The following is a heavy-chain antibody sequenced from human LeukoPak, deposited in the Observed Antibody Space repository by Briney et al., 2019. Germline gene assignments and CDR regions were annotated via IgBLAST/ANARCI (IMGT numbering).Heavy chain of an antibody. V-gene: IGHV3-73*01. CDR2: IRSKADNDAT. Sequence: GGSLRLSCAASGFTFSGSVLLLVRQASGRGLEWVGRIRSKADNDATAYAASVKGRFTISRDDSRNTAYLQINSLKTEDAAMYYCTIGVYWGQGTLVTVSS. CDR1: GFTFSGSV. J-gene: IGHJ4*02. CDR3: TIGVY.